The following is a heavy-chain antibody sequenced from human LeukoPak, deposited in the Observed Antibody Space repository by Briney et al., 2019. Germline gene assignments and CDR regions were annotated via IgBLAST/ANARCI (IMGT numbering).Heavy chain of an antibody. CDR3: ARGIGTDNWFDP. V-gene: IGHV1-2*02. J-gene: IGHJ5*02. CDR2: INPNSGGT. CDR1: GYSFTGYY. D-gene: IGHD1-14*01. Sequence: ASVKVSCKASGYSFTGYYMHWVRQAPGQGLEWMGWINPNSGGTKYAQKFKGRVTMTRDTSISAAYMELSRLRSDDTAVYYCARGIGTDNWFDPWGQGTLVTVSS.